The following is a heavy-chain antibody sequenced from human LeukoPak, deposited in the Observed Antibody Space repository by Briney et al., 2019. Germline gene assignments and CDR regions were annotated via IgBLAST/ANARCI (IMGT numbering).Heavy chain of an antibody. CDR3: AKASVAIPQYCNS. J-gene: IGHJ5*02. CDR2: VSGTGSST. Sequence: GGSLRLSCEASGFTFGNYAMNWVRQAPGKGLEWVSTVSGTGSSTYYADSAKGRFTISRDNSKDTLFLQLNSLTAADTAMYFCAKASVAIPQYCNSWGQGTLVTVSS. CDR1: GFTFGNYA. D-gene: IGHD2-2*02. V-gene: IGHV3-23*01.